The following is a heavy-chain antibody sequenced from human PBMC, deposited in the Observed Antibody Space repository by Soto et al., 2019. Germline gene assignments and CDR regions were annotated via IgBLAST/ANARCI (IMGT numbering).Heavy chain of an antibody. CDR2: IYYRGST. CDR1: GGSISSGDYY. Sequence: QVQLQESGPGLVKPSQTLSLTCTVSGGSISSGDYYWSWIRQPPGKGLEWLGYIYYRGSTYYTPSLKSRVTISVDTSKNQFSLKLSSVTAADTAVYYCARMYSSSSGWCDPWGQGTLVTVSS. D-gene: IGHD6-6*01. CDR3: ARMYSSSSGWCDP. J-gene: IGHJ5*02. V-gene: IGHV4-30-4*01.